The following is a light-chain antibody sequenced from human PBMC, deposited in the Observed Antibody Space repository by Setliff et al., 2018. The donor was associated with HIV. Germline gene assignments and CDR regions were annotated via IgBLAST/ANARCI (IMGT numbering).Light chain of an antibody. J-gene: IGLJ1*01. Sequence: QSVLTQPASVSGSPGQSITISCRGTSSDVGGYNYVSWYQQHPGKAPKLMIYDVSNRPSGVSNRFSGSKSGNTASLTISGLQAEDEADYFCSSYTSSSTDVFGSGTKVTVL. CDR1: SSDVGGYNY. CDR3: SSYTSSSTDV. V-gene: IGLV2-14*03. CDR2: DVS.